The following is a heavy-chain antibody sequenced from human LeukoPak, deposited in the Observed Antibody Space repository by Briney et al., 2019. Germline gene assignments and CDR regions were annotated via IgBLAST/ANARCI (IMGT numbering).Heavy chain of an antibody. CDR1: GFIFSTYG. J-gene: IGHJ4*02. CDR3: AKDSLAVIDY. D-gene: IGHD3-16*01. V-gene: IGHV3-30*02. CDR2: IRHDGSIK. Sequence: GGSLRLSCAASGFIFSTYGMYWVRQAPGKGLEWVAFIRHDGSIKNYADSVKGRSTISRDNSKNTLYLQMNSLRAEDTAVYYCAKDSLAVIDYWGQGTLVTVSS.